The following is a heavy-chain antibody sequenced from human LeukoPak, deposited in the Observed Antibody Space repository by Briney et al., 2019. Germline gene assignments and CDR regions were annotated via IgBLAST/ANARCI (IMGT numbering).Heavy chain of an antibody. CDR1: GGSFSGYY. D-gene: IGHD3-10*01. CDR2: INHSGGT. J-gene: IGHJ6*03. Sequence: PSETLSLTCAVYGGSFSGYYWSWIRQPPGKGLEWIGEINHSGGTNYNPSLKSRVTISVDTSKNQFSLKLSSVTAADTAVYYCARESGGYGSGSYYYYYYMDVWGKGTTVTVSS. CDR3: ARESGGYGSGSYYYYYYMDV. V-gene: IGHV4-34*01.